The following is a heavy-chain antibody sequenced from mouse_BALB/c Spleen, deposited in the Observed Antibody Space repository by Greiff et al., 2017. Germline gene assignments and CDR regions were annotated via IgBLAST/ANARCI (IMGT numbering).Heavy chain of an antibody. J-gene: IGHJ4*01. CDR3: ARAYDYDGDLYAMDY. D-gene: IGHD2-4*01. CDR1: GFSLTSYG. Sequence: QVQLKESGPGLEAPSQSLSITCTVSGFSLTSYGVHWVRQPPGKGLEWLGVIWAGGSTNYNSALMSRLSISKDNSKSQVFLKMNSLQTDDTAMYYCARAYDYDGDLYAMDYWGQGTSVTVSS. CDR2: IWAGGST. V-gene: IGHV2-9*02.